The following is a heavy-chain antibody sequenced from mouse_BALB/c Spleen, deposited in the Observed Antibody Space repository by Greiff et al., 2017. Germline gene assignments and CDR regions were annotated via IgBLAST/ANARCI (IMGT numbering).Heavy chain of an antibody. CDR2: ISTYYGDA. Sequence: VKLQESGAELVRPGVSVKISCKGSGYTFTDYAMHWVKQSHAKSLEWIGVISTYYGDASYNQKFKGKATMTVDKSSSTAYMELARLTSEDSAIYYCARSVTTVVDDWYFDVWGAGTTVTVSS. V-gene: IGHV1S137*01. J-gene: IGHJ1*01. D-gene: IGHD1-1*01. CDR3: ARSVTTVVDDWYFDV. CDR1: GYTFTDYA.